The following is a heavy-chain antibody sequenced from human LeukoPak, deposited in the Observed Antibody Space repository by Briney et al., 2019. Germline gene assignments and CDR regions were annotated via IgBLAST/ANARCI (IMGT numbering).Heavy chain of an antibody. V-gene: IGHV4-59*01. J-gene: IGHJ4*02. D-gene: IGHD3-10*01. CDR2: INYSGST. CDR1: GGSISNYY. Sequence: PSETLSLTCTVSGGSISNYYWSWIRQPPGKGLEWIGYINYSGSTNFNPSLKSRVTISVDTSKNQFSLKLSSVTAADTAVYYCAREYYYGSGSYYDYWGQGTLVTVSS. CDR3: AREYYYGSGSYYDY.